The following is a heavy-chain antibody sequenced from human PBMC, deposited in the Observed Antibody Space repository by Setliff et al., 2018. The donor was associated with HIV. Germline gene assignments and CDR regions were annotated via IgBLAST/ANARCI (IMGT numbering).Heavy chain of an antibody. CDR3: ARVTIFGVAYFDY. Sequence: PSETLSLTCTVSGGSISSSSYYWGWIRQPPGKGLEWIGSIYYSGSTYYNPSLKSRVTISVDTSKNQFSLKLSSVTAADTAVYYCARVTIFGVAYFDYWGQGTLVTVSS. D-gene: IGHD3-3*01. V-gene: IGHV4-39*01. J-gene: IGHJ4*02. CDR1: GGSISSSSYY. CDR2: IYYSGST.